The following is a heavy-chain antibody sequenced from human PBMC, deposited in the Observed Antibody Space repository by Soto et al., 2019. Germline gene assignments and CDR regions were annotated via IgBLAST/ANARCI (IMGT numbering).Heavy chain of an antibody. CDR2: IYYSGST. CDR1: GGSISSSSYY. CDR3: ARLIGSSWYDYYYYGMDV. Sequence: PXGTLSLTCTVSGGSISSSSYYGGWIRQPPGKGLEWIGSIYYSGSTYYNPSLKSRVTISVDTSKNQFSLKLSSVTAADTAVYYCARLIGSSWYDYYYYGMDVWGQGTTVTVSS. V-gene: IGHV4-39*01. J-gene: IGHJ6*02. D-gene: IGHD6-13*01.